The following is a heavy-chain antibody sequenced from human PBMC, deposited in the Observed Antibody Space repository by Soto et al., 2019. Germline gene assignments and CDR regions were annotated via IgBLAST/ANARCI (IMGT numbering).Heavy chain of an antibody. CDR1: GGTFGNSA. D-gene: IGHD3-3*02. CDR2: IIPMFPTP. CDR3: ARDKDRQQLGGNYYYGIDV. Sequence: QVQLVQSGAEVKKPGSSVTVSCKASGGTFGNSAISWVRQAPGQGLEWMGGIIPMFPTPDYAQKFQGRVTITADECTSTAYMELTSLTSEDTAVYYCARDKDRQQLGGNYYYGIDVWGQGTTVTVSS. V-gene: IGHV1-69*12. J-gene: IGHJ6*02.